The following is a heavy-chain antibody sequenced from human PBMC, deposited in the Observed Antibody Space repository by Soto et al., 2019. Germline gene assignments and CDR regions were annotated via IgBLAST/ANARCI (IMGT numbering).Heavy chain of an antibody. CDR3: ARESVGATATLDYYYFYMDV. J-gene: IGHJ6*03. V-gene: IGHV1-2*04. CDR2: INPNSGVT. Sequence: QVQLVQSGAEVKKPGASVTVSCRSSGDTFTDYYMPWVRQGPGQGLEWMGWINPNSGVTKYAQKLPRWVTMTRDTSIRTVYMQLSRLRSDDTAVYYCARESVGATATLDYYYFYMDVWGTGTTVTVSS. D-gene: IGHD1-26*01. CDR1: GDTFTDYY.